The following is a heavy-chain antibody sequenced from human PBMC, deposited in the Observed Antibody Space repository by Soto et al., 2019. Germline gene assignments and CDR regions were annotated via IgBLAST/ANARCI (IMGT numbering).Heavy chain of an antibody. Sequence: ASETLSLTCTDSGGSISSYYWSWIRQPPGKGLEWIGYIYYSGSTNYNPSLKSRVTISVDTSKNQFSLKLSSVTAADTAVYYCASSTMVRGALGAFDIWGQGTMVTVSS. V-gene: IGHV4-59*01. CDR2: IYYSGST. CDR1: GGSISSYY. J-gene: IGHJ3*02. CDR3: ASSTMVRGALGAFDI. D-gene: IGHD3-10*01.